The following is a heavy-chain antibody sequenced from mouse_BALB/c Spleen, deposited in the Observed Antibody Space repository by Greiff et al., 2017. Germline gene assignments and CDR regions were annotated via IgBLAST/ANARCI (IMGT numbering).Heavy chain of an antibody. J-gene: IGHJ4*01. CDR1: GYSITSDYA. D-gene: IGHD2-1*01. CDR3: ARRNSYAMDY. CDR2: ISYSGST. V-gene: IGHV3-2*02. Sequence: DVKLVESGPGLVKPSQSLSLTCTVTGYSITSDYAWNWIRQFPGNKLEWMGYISYSGSTSYNPSLKSRISITRDTSKNQFFLQLNSVTTEDTATYYCARRNSYAMDYWGQGTSVTVSS.